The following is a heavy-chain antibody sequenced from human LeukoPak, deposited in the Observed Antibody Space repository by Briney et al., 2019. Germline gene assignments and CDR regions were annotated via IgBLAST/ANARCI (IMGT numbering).Heavy chain of an antibody. CDR1: GYTFTSYG. Sequence: ASVKVSCKASGYTFTSYGISWVRQAPGQGLEWMGWISAYNGNTNYAQKLQGRVTMTTDTATSTAYMELRSLRSDDTAVYYCARADLAPTSYYYGMDVGGQGTTVTVSS. CDR2: ISAYNGNT. D-gene: IGHD3-3*02. V-gene: IGHV1-18*01. CDR3: ARADLAPTSYYYGMDV. J-gene: IGHJ6*02.